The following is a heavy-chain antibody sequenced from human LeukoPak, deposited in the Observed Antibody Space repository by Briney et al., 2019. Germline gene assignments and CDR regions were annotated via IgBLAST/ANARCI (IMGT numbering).Heavy chain of an antibody. J-gene: IGHJ4*02. D-gene: IGHD2-2*01. CDR3: ARSRGDYFDY. Sequence: SSETLSLTCTVSGGSISSYYWSWIRQPPGKGLEWIGYIYYSGSTNYNPSLKSRVTISVDTSKNQFSLKLSSVTAADTAVYYCARSRGDYFDYWGQGTLVTVSS. V-gene: IGHV4-59*08. CDR1: GGSISSYY. CDR2: IYYSGST.